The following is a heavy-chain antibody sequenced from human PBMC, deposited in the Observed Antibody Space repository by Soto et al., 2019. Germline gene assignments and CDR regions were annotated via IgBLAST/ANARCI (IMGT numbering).Heavy chain of an antibody. J-gene: IGHJ5*01. V-gene: IGHV5-10-1*01. CDR3: ARGRDKYYDCLSGSAGWLDS. Sequence: PGESMKISCKGSGYGFTTYCITWVRQMPGKGLERMGRIDPSDTSTNYRKSFQRHVTISADKPSSTAYLQRSSLKASDTAKYFCARGRDKYYDCLSGSAGWLDS. CDR1: GYGFTTYC. CDR2: IDPSDTST. D-gene: IGHD3-3*01.